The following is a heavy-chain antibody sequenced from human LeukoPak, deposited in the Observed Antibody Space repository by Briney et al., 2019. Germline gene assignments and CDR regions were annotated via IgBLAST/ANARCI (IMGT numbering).Heavy chain of an antibody. CDR2: ISSSSSYI. J-gene: IGHJ5*02. D-gene: IGHD6-19*01. Sequence: PGGSLRLSCAASGFTFSSYSMIWVRQAPGKGLEWVSSISSSSSYIYYADSVKGRFTIPRDNAKNSLYLQMNSLRAEDTAVYYCARVAVADINCFDPWGQGTLVTVSS. CDR1: GFTFSSYS. V-gene: IGHV3-21*01. CDR3: ARVAVADINCFDP.